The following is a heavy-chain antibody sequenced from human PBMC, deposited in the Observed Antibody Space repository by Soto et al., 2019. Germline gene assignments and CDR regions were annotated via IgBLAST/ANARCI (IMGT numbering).Heavy chain of an antibody. Sequence: SETLSLTCTVSGDSISSEDYYWSWIRQPPGKGLEWIGYIYYIGSTFYNPSLESRLTISIDTAENQFSLRLSSVTAADTAVYYCVASLAASGLNWLDPWGRGTLVTVSS. J-gene: IGHJ5*02. CDR1: GDSISSEDYY. V-gene: IGHV4-30-4*01. D-gene: IGHD6-13*01. CDR2: IYYIGST. CDR3: VASLAASGLNWLDP.